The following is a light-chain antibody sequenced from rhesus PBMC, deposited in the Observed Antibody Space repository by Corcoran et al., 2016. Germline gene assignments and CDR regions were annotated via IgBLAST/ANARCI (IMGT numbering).Light chain of an antibody. Sequence: DIQMTQSPSSLSASVGDTVTITCRASQGIRHYLAWYQQKPGKAPKTLIYYASNLESGVPSRFSGSGSGTDFTLTISSLQPEDFAIDYCQQHNSYPPTFGQGTKVEIK. CDR1: QGIRHY. CDR2: YAS. J-gene: IGKJ1*01. CDR3: QQHNSYPPT. V-gene: IGKV1S14*01.